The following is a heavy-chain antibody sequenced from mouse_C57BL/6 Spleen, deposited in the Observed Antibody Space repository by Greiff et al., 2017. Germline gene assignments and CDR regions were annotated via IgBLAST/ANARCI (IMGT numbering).Heavy chain of an antibody. D-gene: IGHD1-1*01. CDR2: IDPTSGGT. CDR3: ARNYYCSRDY. Sequence: VQLQQPGAELVQPGASVKLSCTASGYTFTSSWMPWVKQRPGRGLEWIGRIDPTSGGTTSNEQFKSKATLPVDQPSYTAYMQLSSLTSEDAAVEYCARNYYCSRDYWGQGTTLTGSS. V-gene: IGHV1-72*01. J-gene: IGHJ2*01. CDR1: GYTFTSSW.